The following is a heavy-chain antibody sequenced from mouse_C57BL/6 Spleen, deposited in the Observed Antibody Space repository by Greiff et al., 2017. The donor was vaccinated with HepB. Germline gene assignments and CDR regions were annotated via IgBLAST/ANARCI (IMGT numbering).Heavy chain of an antibody. V-gene: IGHV5-6*01. J-gene: IGHJ1*03. CDR1: GFTFSSYG. Sequence: EVMLVESGGDLVKPGGSLKLSCAASGFTFSSYGMSWVRQTPDKRLEWVATISSGGSYTYYPDSVKGRFTISRDNAKNTLYLQMSSLKSEDTAMYYCARQEELANWDADWYFDVWGTGTTVTVSS. D-gene: IGHD4-1*01. CDR3: ARQEELANWDADWYFDV. CDR2: ISSGGSYT.